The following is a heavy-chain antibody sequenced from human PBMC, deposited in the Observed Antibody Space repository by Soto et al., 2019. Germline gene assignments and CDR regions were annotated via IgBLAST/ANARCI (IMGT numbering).Heavy chain of an antibody. CDR3: AKESKLDYYYGMDV. D-gene: IGHD4-4*01. V-gene: IGHV3-30*18. Sequence: QPGGSLRLSCAASGFIFSSYGMHWVRQAPGKGLEWVAVISYDGSNKYYADSVKGRFTISRDNSKNTLYLQMNSLRAEDTAVYYCAKESKLDYYYGMDVWGQGTTVTVSS. J-gene: IGHJ6*02. CDR1: GFIFSSYG. CDR2: ISYDGSNK.